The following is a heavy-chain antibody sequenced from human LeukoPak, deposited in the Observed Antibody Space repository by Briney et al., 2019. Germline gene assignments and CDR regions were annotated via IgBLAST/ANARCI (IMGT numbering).Heavy chain of an antibody. J-gene: IGHJ4*02. CDR1: GYTFTSYG. CDR2: ISAYNGNT. V-gene: IGHV1-18*01. CDR3: ARDRGILRYFDWSTPNFDY. D-gene: IGHD3-9*01. Sequence: ASVKVSCKASGYTFTSYGISWVRQAPGQGLEWMGWISAYNGNTNYAQKLQGRVTMTTDTSTSTAYMELRSLRSDDTAVYYCARDRGILRYFDWSTPNFDYWGQGTLVTVSS.